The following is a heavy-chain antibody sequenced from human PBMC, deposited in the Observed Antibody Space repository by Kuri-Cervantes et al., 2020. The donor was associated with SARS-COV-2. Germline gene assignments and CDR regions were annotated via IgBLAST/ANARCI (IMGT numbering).Heavy chain of an antibody. D-gene: IGHD3-3*01. CDR1: GGSFNNYY. CDR3: ARVSRGYDFWSGYHHWYFDL. CDR2: INHTGST. J-gene: IGHJ2*01. V-gene: IGHV4-34*01. Sequence: SETLSLTCAVYGGSFNNYYWNWIRQPPGKGLEWIGEINHTGSTNYNPSLKSRVTISVDTSKNQFSLKLSSVTAADTAVYYCARVSRGYDFWSGYHHWYFDLWGRGTLVTVSS.